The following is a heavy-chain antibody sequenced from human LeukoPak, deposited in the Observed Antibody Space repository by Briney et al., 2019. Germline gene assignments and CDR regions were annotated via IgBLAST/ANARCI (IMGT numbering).Heavy chain of an antibody. V-gene: IGHV3-48*03. J-gene: IGHJ4*02. CDR3: ARSSPARIYFDY. Sequence: GGSLRLSCAASGFTFSSYEMNWVRQAPGKGLEWVSYISSSGSTIYYADSVKGRFTISRDNAKNSLYLQMNSLRAEDTAVYYCARSSPARIYFDYWGQGTLVTVSS. D-gene: IGHD1-14*01. CDR1: GFTFSSYE. CDR2: ISSSGSTI.